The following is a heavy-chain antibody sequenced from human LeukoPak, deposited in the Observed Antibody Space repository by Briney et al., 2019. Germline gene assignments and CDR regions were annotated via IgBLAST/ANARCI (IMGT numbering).Heavy chain of an antibody. CDR2: INHSGST. CDR1: GGSISSSNW. V-gene: IGHV4-4*02. CDR3: ARGQGGSYYYYYYYMDV. J-gene: IGHJ6*03. Sequence: SETLSLTCAVSGGSISSSNWWSWVRQPPGKGLEWIGEINHSGSTNYNPSLKSRVTISVDTSKNQFSLKLSSVTAADTAVYYCARGQGGSYYYYYYYMDVWGKGATVTVSS. D-gene: IGHD1-26*01.